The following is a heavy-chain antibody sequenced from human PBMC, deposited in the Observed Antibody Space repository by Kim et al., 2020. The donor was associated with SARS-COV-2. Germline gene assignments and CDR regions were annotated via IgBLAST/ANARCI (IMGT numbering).Heavy chain of an antibody. Sequence: DYVKGRLTISRNNSKNAVYLQMNSLRAGDTVLYYCEKGVGSGSPWEYFDYWGQGTLVTVSS. CDR3: EKGVGSGSPWEYFDY. J-gene: IGHJ4*02. V-gene: IGHV3-23*02. D-gene: IGHD1-26*01.